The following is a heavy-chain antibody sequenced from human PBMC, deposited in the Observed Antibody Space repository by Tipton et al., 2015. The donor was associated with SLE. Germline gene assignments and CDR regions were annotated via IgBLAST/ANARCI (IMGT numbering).Heavy chain of an antibody. Sequence: GLVKPSQTLSLTCAISGDSVSSYNIAWNWIRQSPSRGLEWLGRTYYMSKWYNDYAVSVKSRLTINPDTSKNQFSLQLNSVTPEDTAVYYCARGVAIYWITYYDYYMDVWGKGTTVTVSS. CDR2: TYYMSKWYN. D-gene: IGHD2-2*03. CDR1: GDSVSSYNIA. V-gene: IGHV6-1*02. CDR3: ARGVAIYWITYYDYYMDV. J-gene: IGHJ6*03.